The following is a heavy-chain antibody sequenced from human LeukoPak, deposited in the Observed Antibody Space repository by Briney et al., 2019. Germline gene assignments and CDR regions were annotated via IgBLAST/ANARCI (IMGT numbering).Heavy chain of an antibody. D-gene: IGHD2-15*01. CDR3: VTFSTVVASPYDAFDI. CDR1: GGSITSINW. J-gene: IGHJ3*02. CDR2: THHGGNT. V-gene: IGHV4-4*02. Sequence: SGTLSLTCAVSGGSITSINWWNWVRQPPGKGLEWIGETHHGGNTKYSPSLKSRLTISVDKSKNQFSLELSSVTAADTAMYYCVTFSTVVASPYDAFDIWGQGTMVTVSS.